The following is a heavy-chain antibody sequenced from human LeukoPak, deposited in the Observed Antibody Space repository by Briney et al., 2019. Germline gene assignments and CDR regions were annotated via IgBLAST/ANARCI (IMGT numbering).Heavy chain of an antibody. Sequence: PGGSLRLSCAASVFTFRSYSMNWLRHSPGKGREWVSSISSSSSYIYYADSVKGRFTISRENAKNSLYLQMNSLRAEDTAVYYSAREGHSGYDPMGYWGQGTLVTVSS. J-gene: IGHJ4*02. CDR3: AREGHSGYDPMGY. D-gene: IGHD5-12*01. CDR2: ISSSSSYI. V-gene: IGHV3-21*01. CDR1: VFTFRSYS.